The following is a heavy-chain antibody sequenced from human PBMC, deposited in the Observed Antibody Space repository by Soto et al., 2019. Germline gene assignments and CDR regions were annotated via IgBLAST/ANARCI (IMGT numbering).Heavy chain of an antibody. J-gene: IGHJ4*02. V-gene: IGHV3-30*18. CDR3: VKDRSDTSSFAN. CDR1: GFIYSSCA. CDR2: VSHDGTLY. D-gene: IGHD6-6*01. Sequence: QVQLVESGGGVVQPGRSLRLSCSASGFIYSSCAMHWVRQVPGKGLEWLAVVSHDGTLYPYADSVRGRFTISRDNSRKMLYLQMNSLRPDDTAVYYCVKDRSDTSSFANWGQGTLVTVSS.